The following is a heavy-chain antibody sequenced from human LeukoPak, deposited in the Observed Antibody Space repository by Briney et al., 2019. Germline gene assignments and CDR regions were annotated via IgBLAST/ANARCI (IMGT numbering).Heavy chain of an antibody. J-gene: IGHJ4*02. CDR1: GGTFSSYA. CDR3: ARDGCSSTSCYMDY. Sequence: ASVKVSCKASGGTFSSYAISWVRQAPGQGLEWMGGIIPIFGTANYAQKFQGRVTITADKSTSTAYMELSSLRSEDTAVYYCARDGCSSTSCYMDYWGQGTLVTVSS. V-gene: IGHV1-69*06. CDR2: IIPIFGTA. D-gene: IGHD2-2*02.